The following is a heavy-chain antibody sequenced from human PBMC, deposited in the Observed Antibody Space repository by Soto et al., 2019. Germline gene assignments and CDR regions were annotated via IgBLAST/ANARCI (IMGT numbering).Heavy chain of an antibody. CDR2: ISAYNGNT. D-gene: IGHD5-18*01. CDR3: ARDQYSYGHMKDAFDI. V-gene: IGHV1-18*01. Sequence: QVQLVQSGAEVKKPGASVKVSCKASGYTFTSYGISWVRQTPGQGLEWMGWISAYNGNTNYAQKLQGRVTMTTDTSTSTAYMELRSLRSDDTAVYYCARDQYSYGHMKDAFDIWGQGTMVTVSS. J-gene: IGHJ3*02. CDR1: GYTFTSYG.